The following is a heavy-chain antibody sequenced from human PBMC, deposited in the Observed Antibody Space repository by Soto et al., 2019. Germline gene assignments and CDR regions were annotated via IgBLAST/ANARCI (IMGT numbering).Heavy chain of an antibody. CDR3: ARHLRDIVVVPAASSGWDI. D-gene: IGHD2-2*01. V-gene: IGHV4-59*08. Sequence: QVQLQESGPGLVKPSETLSLTCTVSGGSISSYYWSWIRQPPGKGLEWIGYIYYRGSTNYNPSLKSRVTISVDTSKNQFSLKLSCVTAADTAVYYCARHLRDIVVVPAASSGWDIWGQGTMVTVSS. J-gene: IGHJ3*02. CDR2: IYYRGST. CDR1: GGSISSYY.